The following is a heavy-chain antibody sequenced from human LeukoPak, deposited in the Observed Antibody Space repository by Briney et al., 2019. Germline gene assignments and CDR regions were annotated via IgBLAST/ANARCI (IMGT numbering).Heavy chain of an antibody. J-gene: IGHJ6*02. CDR1: GFTFSSYA. CDR2: ISGSGGST. Sequence: GGSLRLSCAASGFTFSSYAMNWVRQAPGKGLEWVSAISGSGGSTYYADSVKGRFTISRDNSKNTLYLQMNSLRAEDTAVYYCAKSDVLRYFDDYYYYGMDVWGQGTTVTVSS. V-gene: IGHV3-23*01. CDR3: AKSDVLRYFDDYYYYGMDV. D-gene: IGHD3-9*01.